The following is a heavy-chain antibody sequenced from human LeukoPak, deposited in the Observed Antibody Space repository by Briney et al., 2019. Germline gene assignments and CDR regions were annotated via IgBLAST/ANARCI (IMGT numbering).Heavy chain of an antibody. V-gene: IGHV1-2*06. CDR3: ARWVISSKYYFDY. D-gene: IGHD3-22*01. CDR2: INPNSGGT. Sequence: ASVTVSCKSSGYTFTGYYMHWVRQAPGQGLEWMGRINPNSGGTNYAQKFQGRVTMTRDTYISTAYMELSRLRSDDTAVYYCARWVISSKYYFDYWGQGTLVTVSS. CDR1: GYTFTGYY. J-gene: IGHJ4*02.